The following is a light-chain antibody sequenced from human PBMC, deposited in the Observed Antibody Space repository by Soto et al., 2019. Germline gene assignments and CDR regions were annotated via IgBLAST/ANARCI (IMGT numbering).Light chain of an antibody. V-gene: IGKV3-11*01. CDR3: QRRNNWAAAWT. J-gene: IGKJ1*01. CDR2: DAS. CDR1: QSVGRY. Sequence: EIVLTQSPGTLSLSPGDRATLSCRASQSVGRYLAWYQQKPGQAPRLLIYDASNRATGIPARFSGSGSGTDFTLSISGLEPEDSAVYYCQRRNNWAAAWTFGQGTKVEIK.